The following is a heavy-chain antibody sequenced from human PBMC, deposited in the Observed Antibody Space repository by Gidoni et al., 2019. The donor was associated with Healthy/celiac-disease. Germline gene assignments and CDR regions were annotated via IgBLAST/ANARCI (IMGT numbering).Heavy chain of an antibody. CDR2: IIPIFGTA. CDR3: ASSSGSVEMATNYYYYGMDV. V-gene: IGHV1-69*06. Sequence: QVQLVQSGAEVKKPGSSVKVSCKASGGTFSSYAISWVRQAPGQGLEWMGGIIPIFGTANYAQKFQGRVTITADKSTSTAYMELSSLRSEDTAVYYCASSSGSVEMATNYYYYGMDVWGQGPTVTVSS. J-gene: IGHJ6*02. CDR1: GGTFSSYA. D-gene: IGHD6-19*01.